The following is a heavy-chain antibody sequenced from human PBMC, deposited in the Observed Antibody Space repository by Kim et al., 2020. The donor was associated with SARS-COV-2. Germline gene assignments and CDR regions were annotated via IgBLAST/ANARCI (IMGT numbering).Heavy chain of an antibody. V-gene: IGHV3-23*01. CDR3: AKDPDRFSYYYYGMDV. D-gene: IGHD3-3*01. CDR2: ISGSGGST. CDR1: GFTFSSYA. Sequence: GGSLRLSCAASGFTFSSYAMSWVRQAPGKGLEWVSAISGSGGSTYYADSVKGRFTISRDNSKNTLYLQMNSLRAEDTAVYYCAKDPDRFSYYYYGMDVWGQGTTVTVSS. J-gene: IGHJ6*02.